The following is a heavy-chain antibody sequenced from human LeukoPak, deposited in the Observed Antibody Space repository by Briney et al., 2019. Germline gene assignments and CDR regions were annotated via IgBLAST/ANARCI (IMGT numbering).Heavy chain of an antibody. V-gene: IGHV3-30*18. D-gene: IGHD5-24*01. CDR2: ISYDGSNK. Sequence: PGGSLRLSCAASGFTFSSYGMHWVHQAPGKGLEWVAVISYDGSNKYYADSVKGRFTISRDNSKNTLYLQMNSLRAEDMAVYYCAKSERWPDYWGQGTLVTVSS. CDR1: GFTFSSYG. CDR3: AKSERWPDY. J-gene: IGHJ4*02.